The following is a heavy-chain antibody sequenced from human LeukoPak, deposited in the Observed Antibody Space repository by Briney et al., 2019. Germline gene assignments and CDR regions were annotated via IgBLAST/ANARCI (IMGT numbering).Heavy chain of an antibody. J-gene: IGHJ4*02. CDR3: ARGSRYHDWLSPLDS. V-gene: IGHV1-2*02. D-gene: IGHD3-9*01. CDR1: GYAFSAYY. CDR2: LNPQTGDT. Sequence: ASVKVPCKASGYAFSAYYMHWVRQAPGQGLEWMGWLNPQTGDTHFAQKFQGRVTFTRDTSISTAYMAMSRPRSDDTAVFYCARGSRYHDWLSPLDSWGQGTLVTVSS.